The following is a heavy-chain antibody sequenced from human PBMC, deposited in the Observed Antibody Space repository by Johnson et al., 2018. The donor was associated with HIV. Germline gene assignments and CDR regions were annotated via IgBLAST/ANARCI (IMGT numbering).Heavy chain of an antibody. J-gene: IGHJ3*02. D-gene: IGHD3-10*01. CDR3: TRWGGAFDI. CDR2: IWYDGSNK. CDR1: GFTFSSYG. Sequence: QVQLVESGGGLVQPGGSLRLSCAASGFTFSSYGMHWVRQAPGKGLEWVAVIWYDGSNKYYADSVKGRFTISRDNSKNTLYLQMNSLRAEDTAVYYCTRWGGAFDIWGQGTMVTVSS. V-gene: IGHV3-33*01.